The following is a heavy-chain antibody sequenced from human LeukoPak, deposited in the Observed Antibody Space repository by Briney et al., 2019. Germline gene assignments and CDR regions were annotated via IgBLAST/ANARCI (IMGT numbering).Heavy chain of an antibody. V-gene: IGHV1-8*01. D-gene: IGHD2-2*02. CDR3: ARAVPAAIVYYYYYMDV. J-gene: IGHJ6*03. CDR1: GYTFTSYD. Sequence: ASVKVSCKASGYTFTSYDINWVRQATGQRLEWMGWMNPNSGNTGYAQKFQGRVTMTRNTSISTAYMELSSLRSEDTAVYYCARAVPAAIVYYYYYMDVWGKGTTVTVSS. CDR2: MNPNSGNT.